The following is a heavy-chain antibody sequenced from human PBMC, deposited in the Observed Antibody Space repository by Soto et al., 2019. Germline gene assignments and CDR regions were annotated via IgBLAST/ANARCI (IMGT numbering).Heavy chain of an antibody. D-gene: IGHD6-13*01. Sequence: GASVKVSCKASGFTFTRSAVQGGRQARGQRLEWIGWIVVGSGDTNSAQKFQERVTITRDMSTSIAYIELSSLRSEDTAVYYCAATIIAAVGTGHYYGMDVWGQGTTVTVSS. V-gene: IGHV1-58*01. J-gene: IGHJ6*02. CDR2: IVVGSGDT. CDR3: AATIIAAVGTGHYYGMDV. CDR1: GFTFTRSA.